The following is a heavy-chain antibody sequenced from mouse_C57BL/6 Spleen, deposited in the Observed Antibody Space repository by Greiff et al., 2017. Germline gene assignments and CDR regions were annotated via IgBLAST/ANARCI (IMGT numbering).Heavy chain of an antibody. D-gene: IGHD2-3*01. CDR1: GYTFTSYW. Sequence: QVQLKQPGAELVKPGASVKLSCKASGYTFTSYWMPWVKQRPGQGLEWIGMIHPNSGSTNYNEKFKSKATLTVDKSSSTAYMQLSSLTSEDSAVYYCAVDDGYQGDYWGQGTTLTVSS. CDR3: AVDDGYQGDY. CDR2: IHPNSGST. V-gene: IGHV1-64*01. J-gene: IGHJ2*01.